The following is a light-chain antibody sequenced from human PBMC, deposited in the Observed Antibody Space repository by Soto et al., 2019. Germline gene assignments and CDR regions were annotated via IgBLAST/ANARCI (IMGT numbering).Light chain of an antibody. V-gene: IGKV3-11*01. Sequence: DIDFTQSPTTLSLSPGERATLSCRASQSVSSYLAWYQQKPGQAPRLLIYDASNRATGIPARFSGSGSGTDFTLTISSLEPEDFTVYYCQQRSNWPITFGQGTRLEIK. J-gene: IGKJ5*01. CDR2: DAS. CDR3: QQRSNWPIT. CDR1: QSVSSY.